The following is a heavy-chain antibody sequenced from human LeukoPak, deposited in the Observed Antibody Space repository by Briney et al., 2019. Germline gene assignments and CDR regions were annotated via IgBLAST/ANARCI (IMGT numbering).Heavy chain of an antibody. V-gene: IGHV3-7*05. CDR3: ARDFGDYGAQYFDY. J-gene: IGHJ4*02. CDR2: INQDGSRK. D-gene: IGHD4-17*01. Sequence: RPGGSLRPSCAGSGFSLSSYWMSWARQAPGKGLEWVASINQDGSRKFYVDSVKGRFTISRDNAKNSLYLEMNSLRAEDTAVYYCARDFGDYGAQYFDYWGQGTLVTVSS. CDR1: GFSLSSYW.